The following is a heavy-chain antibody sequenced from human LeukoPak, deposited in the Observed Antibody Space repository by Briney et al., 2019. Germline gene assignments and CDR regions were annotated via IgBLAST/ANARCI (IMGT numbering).Heavy chain of an antibody. D-gene: IGHD6-13*01. CDR3: ARGQGAAAGDY. J-gene: IGHJ4*02. CDR1: GFTLSSYA. CDR2: IYSGGST. Sequence: GGSLRLSCAASGFTLSSYAMSWVRQGPGKGLEWVSVIYSGGSTYYADSVKGRFTISRDNSKNTLYLQMNSLRAEDTAVYYCARGQGAAAGDYWGQGTLVTVSS. V-gene: IGHV3-66*01.